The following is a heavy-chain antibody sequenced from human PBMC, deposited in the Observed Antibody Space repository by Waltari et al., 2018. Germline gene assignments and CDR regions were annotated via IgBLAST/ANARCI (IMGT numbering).Heavy chain of an antibody. CDR2: IIYNGNNK. V-gene: IGHV3-21*01. J-gene: IGHJ5*02. Sequence: VQLVESGGGLVKPGGSLRLSCAVPGCDFNSYSMIWLRRAPGKGLEWVSSIIYNGNNKFYADSVTGRFTISRDSATNSLYLQMTNLRVEDTAVYYCAKGDTLTTRFFDPWGQGTLVTVSS. D-gene: IGHD4-17*01. CDR1: GCDFNSYS. CDR3: AKGDTLTTRFFDP.